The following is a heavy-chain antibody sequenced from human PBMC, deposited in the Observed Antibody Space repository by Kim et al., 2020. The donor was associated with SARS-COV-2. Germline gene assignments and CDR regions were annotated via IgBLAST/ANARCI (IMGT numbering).Heavy chain of an antibody. J-gene: IGHJ5*02. D-gene: IGHD6-13*01. Sequence: GGSLRLSCAASGFTFSSYAMSWVRQAPGKGLEWVSAIYSGGSCTYYADSVKGRFTISRDNSKNTLYLQMNSLRAEDTAVYYCAKAKDHSGSWPNWFDPWGQETLFTVSS. CDR3: AKAKDHSGSWPNWFDP. V-gene: IGHV3-23*03. CDR1: GFTFSSYA. CDR2: IYSGGSCT.